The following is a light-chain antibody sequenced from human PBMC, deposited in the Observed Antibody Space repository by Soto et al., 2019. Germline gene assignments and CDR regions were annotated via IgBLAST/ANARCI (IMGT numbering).Light chain of an antibody. CDR1: QSISSY. Sequence: DIQMTQSPSSLSASEGDRVTITCRASQSISSYLNWYQQKPGKAPKLLISAASSLQSGVPSRFSGSGSGTDFTLTINSLQPEDFTIYYCQQYYDWPLVTFGGGTRVEI. V-gene: IGKV1-39*01. CDR2: AAS. CDR3: QQYYDWPLVT. J-gene: IGKJ4*01.